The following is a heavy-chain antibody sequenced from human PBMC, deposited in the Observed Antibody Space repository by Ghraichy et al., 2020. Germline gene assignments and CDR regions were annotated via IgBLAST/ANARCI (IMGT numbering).Heavy chain of an antibody. CDR1: GFTFNTCT. Sequence: GGSLRLSCAASGFTFNTCTMNWVRRAPGKGLEWVSSIGASSTYIYYADSVKGRFTISRDNAKNLLYLQMDSLRDEDTAVYYCASVPGGYWYFDLWGRGTLVSVSS. J-gene: IGHJ2*01. V-gene: IGHV3-21*01. D-gene: IGHD3-10*01. CDR2: IGASSTYI. CDR3: ASVPGGYWYFDL.